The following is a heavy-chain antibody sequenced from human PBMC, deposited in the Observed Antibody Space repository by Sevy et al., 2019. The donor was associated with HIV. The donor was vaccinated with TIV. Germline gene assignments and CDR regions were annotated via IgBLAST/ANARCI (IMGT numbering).Heavy chain of an antibody. CDR3: ATHAGIAAAGRVFDY. J-gene: IGHJ4*02. CDR1: GFTFSDHY. D-gene: IGHD6-13*01. CDR2: IRNRADSYTT. Sequence: GGSLRLSCAATGFTFSDHYMEWVRQAPGKGLEWVGRIRNRADSYTTEYAASVKGRFTISRDDSKNSLYLLMNSLKTEDTAVYYCATHAGIAAAGRVFDYWGQGTLVTVSS. V-gene: IGHV3-72*01.